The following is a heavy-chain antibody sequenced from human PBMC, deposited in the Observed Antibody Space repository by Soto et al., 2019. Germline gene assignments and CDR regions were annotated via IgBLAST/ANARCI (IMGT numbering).Heavy chain of an antibody. CDR1: GGSISSGDYY. D-gene: IGHD4-17*01. CDR2: IYYSGST. J-gene: IGHJ4*02. CDR3: ARGSGDYARTPHFDY. V-gene: IGHV4-30-4*01. Sequence: QVQLQESGPGLVKPSQTLSLTCTVSGGSISSGDYYWSWIRQPPGKGLEGVGYIYYSGSTYYNQSLKSRVIRTVDTSKNQFSQKLSSVTAADTAVYYCARGSGDYARTPHFDYWGQGPPVTVS.